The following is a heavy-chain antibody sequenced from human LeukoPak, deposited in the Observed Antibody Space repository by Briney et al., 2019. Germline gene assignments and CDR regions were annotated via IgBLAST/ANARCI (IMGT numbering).Heavy chain of an antibody. D-gene: IGHD1-26*01. Sequence: SVKVSCKASGGTFSSYAISWVRQAPGQGLEWMGRIIPILGIANYAQKFQGRVTITADKSTSTAYMELSSLRSEDTAVYYCARDLHHWWEQQPYYWFDPWGQGTLVTVSS. V-gene: IGHV1-69*04. J-gene: IGHJ5*02. CDR1: GGTFSSYA. CDR2: IIPILGIA. CDR3: ARDLHHWWEQQPYYWFDP.